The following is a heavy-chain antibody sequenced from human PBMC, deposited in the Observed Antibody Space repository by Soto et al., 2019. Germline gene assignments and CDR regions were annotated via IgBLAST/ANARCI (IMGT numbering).Heavy chain of an antibody. V-gene: IGHV4-59*08. CDR3: ARGFAIDWYTYYFDY. CDR2: ISYSGAT. Sequence: TCAVYGGSFSGYHWSWIRQPPGKGLECLGYISYSGATNYNPSLKSRVTMSIDPSKNQFSLQLNSVTAADTAVYYCARGFAIDWYTYYFDYWGQGPLVTVSS. D-gene: IGHD3-9*01. J-gene: IGHJ4*02. CDR1: GGSFSGYH.